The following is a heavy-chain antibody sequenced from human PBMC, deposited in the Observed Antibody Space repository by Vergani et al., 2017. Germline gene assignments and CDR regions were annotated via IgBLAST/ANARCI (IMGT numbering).Heavy chain of an antibody. CDR2: IYTSGST. D-gene: IGHD1-26*01. Sequence: QVQLQESGPGLVKPSQTLSLTCTVSGGSISSGSYYWSWIRQPAGKGLEWIGRIYTSGSTNYNPSLKSRVTISVDTSKNQFSLKLSSVTAADTAVYYCARARIVGATGGWFDPWGQGTLVTVSS. J-gene: IGHJ5*02. V-gene: IGHV4-61*02. CDR1: GGSISSGSYY. CDR3: ARARIVGATGGWFDP.